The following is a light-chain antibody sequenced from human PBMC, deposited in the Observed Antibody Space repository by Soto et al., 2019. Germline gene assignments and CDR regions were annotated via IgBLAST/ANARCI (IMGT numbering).Light chain of an antibody. CDR1: QSIGRF. V-gene: IGKV1-5*01. Sequence: DIQMTQSPSTLSASVGDRVTITCRASQSIGRFLAWYQHQPGKAPKLLIYDASTLESGVPSRFSGSGSGTEFTFSITSLQPDDFGTYYCQQCYMGWTFGQGTKVEFK. CDR2: DAS. CDR3: QQCYMGWT. J-gene: IGKJ1*01.